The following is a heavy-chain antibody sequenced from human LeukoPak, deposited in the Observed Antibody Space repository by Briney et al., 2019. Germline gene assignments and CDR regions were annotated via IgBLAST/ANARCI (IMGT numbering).Heavy chain of an antibody. J-gene: IGHJ4*02. CDR3: ARLKATVSIHAYFDS. Sequence: SETLSLTCTVSGVSISSSNSYWGWIRQPPGKGLEWIGYIDHSGSTNYNPSLKSRVSISSDTSKNQFSLELSSVTAADTAVYYCARLKATVSIHAYFDSWGQGTLVTVSS. D-gene: IGHD4-17*01. V-gene: IGHV4-61*05. CDR1: GVSISSSNSY. CDR2: IDHSGST.